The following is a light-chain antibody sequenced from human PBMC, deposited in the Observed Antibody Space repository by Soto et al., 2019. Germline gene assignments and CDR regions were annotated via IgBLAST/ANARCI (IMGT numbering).Light chain of an antibody. CDR1: QVIGSS. CDR3: QQANSFTLT. J-gene: IGKJ4*01. Sequence: AIRMTQSPSSFSASTGDRVTITCRASQVIGSSLAWYQQRQGNVSKVLIYAASTLLSGVPSRFSVSGSGTDFTLTTSGLHSQDFATYYCQQANSFTLTFGGGTKVDIX. V-gene: IGKV1-8*01. CDR2: AAS.